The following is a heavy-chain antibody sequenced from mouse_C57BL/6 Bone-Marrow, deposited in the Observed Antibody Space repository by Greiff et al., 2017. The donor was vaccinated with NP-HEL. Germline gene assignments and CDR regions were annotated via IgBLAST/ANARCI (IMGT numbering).Heavy chain of an antibody. CDR1: GFTFSSYG. V-gene: IGHV5-6*01. J-gene: IGHJ3*01. D-gene: IGHD6-1*01. CDR2: ISSGGSYT. CDR3: ARLSAWSGFAY. Sequence: EVQLVESGGDLVKPGGSLKLSCAASGFTFSSYGMSWVRQTPDKRLEWVATISSGGSYTYYPDSVKGRFTISRDNAKNTLYLQMSSLKSEDTAMYYCARLSAWSGFAYWGKGTLVTVSA.